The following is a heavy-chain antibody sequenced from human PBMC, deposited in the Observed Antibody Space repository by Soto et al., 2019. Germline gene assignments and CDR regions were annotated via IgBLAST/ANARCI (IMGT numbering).Heavy chain of an antibody. CDR2: ISYDGGDK. CDR3: ARAPPLVVVPAASDYFDY. CDR1: GFTFSSYT. Sequence: GGSLRLSCAASGFTFSSYTMHWVRQTPGRGLEWVADISYDGGDKYYADSVKGRFTISRDNAKNTLYLQMNSLRAEDTAVYYCARAPPLVVVPAASDYFDYWGQGTLVTVSS. V-gene: IGHV3-30-3*01. J-gene: IGHJ4*02. D-gene: IGHD2-2*01.